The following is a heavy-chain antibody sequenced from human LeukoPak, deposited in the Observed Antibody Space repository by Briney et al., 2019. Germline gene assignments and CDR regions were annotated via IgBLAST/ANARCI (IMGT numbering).Heavy chain of an antibody. CDR2: ISSSGSTI. D-gene: IGHD1-26*01. Sequence: GGSLRLSCTASGFTFSSYSMNWVRQAPGKGLEWVSYISSSGSTIYYADSVKGRFTISRDNAKNSLYLQMNSLRAEDTAVYYCARGLRWEQTPSNPDFWGQGTLVTVSS. J-gene: IGHJ4*02. CDR1: GFTFSSYS. CDR3: ARGLRWEQTPSNPDF. V-gene: IGHV3-48*04.